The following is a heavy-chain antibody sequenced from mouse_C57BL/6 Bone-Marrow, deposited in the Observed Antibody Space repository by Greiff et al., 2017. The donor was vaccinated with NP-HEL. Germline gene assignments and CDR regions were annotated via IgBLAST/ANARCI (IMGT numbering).Heavy chain of an antibody. CDR3: ARWGFYYYGSSWYFDV. J-gene: IGHJ1*03. Sequence: VQLQQSGAELVRPGTSVKVSCKASGYAFTNYLIEWVKQRPGQGLEWIGVINPGSGGPNYNEKFKGKATLTADKSSSTDYMQLSGLTSEDAAVYFCARWGFYYYGSSWYFDVWGTGTTVTVSS. CDR1: GYAFTNYL. V-gene: IGHV1-54*01. CDR2: INPGSGGP. D-gene: IGHD1-1*01.